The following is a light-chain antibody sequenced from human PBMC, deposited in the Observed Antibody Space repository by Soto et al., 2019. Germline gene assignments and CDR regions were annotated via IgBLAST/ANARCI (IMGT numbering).Light chain of an antibody. V-gene: IGKV1-5*01. Sequence: DIQMTQSPSTLSASVGDRVTITCRASQSISSWLAWYQQKPGKAPRLIIYGASSLESGVPSTFSGSGSGTEFTLTISTLQPDDFATYYCQQYKIYPGTFGQGTKGEIK. CDR2: GAS. CDR3: QQYKIYPGT. J-gene: IGKJ1*01. CDR1: QSISSW.